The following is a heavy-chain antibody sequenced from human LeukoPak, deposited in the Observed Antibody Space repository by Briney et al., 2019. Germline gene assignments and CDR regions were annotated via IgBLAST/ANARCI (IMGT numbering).Heavy chain of an antibody. V-gene: IGHV3-66*01. CDR2: IYGGGST. J-gene: IGHJ4*02. Sequence: GGSLRLSCAASGFSVSRKYMSWVRQAPGKGLEWVSIIYGGGSTFYADSVKGRFTISRDNSKNTLSLQMNRLRAEDTAVYYCARDPAAAGSLPDGYFDSWGQGTLVTVSS. CDR1: GFSVSRKY. D-gene: IGHD6-13*01. CDR3: ARDPAAAGSLPDGYFDS.